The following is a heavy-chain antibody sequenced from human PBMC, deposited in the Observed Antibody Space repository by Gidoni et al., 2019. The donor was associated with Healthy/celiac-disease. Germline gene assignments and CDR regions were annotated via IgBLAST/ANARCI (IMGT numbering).Heavy chain of an antibody. J-gene: IGHJ6*02. CDR1: GYSFTRYW. D-gene: IGHD2-15*01. CDR2: IYPGDSDT. CDR3: ARVGYCSGGSCPHPDV. Sequence: EVQLVQSGAEVQKPGESLKISCKGSGYSFTRYWIGWVRQMPGKGLEWMGIIYPGDSDTRYSPSCQGQVTISADKSISTAYLQWSSLKASDTAMYYCARVGYCSGGSCPHPDVWGQGTTVTVSS. V-gene: IGHV5-51*01.